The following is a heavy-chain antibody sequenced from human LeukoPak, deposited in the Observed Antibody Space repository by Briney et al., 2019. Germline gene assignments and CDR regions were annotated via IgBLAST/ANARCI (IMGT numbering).Heavy chain of an antibody. Sequence: GGSLRLSCAASGFTFSKYLMHWARQAPGKGLVWVSRIHGDGISTTYADSVKGRFTISRYNATTTLYLQMNSLRAEDTAVYYCARDPGDVAAAHDAFDIWGQGTMVTVSS. CDR3: ARDPGDVAAAHDAFDI. D-gene: IGHD2-15*01. CDR2: IHGDGIST. V-gene: IGHV3-74*01. CDR1: GFTFSKYL. J-gene: IGHJ3*02.